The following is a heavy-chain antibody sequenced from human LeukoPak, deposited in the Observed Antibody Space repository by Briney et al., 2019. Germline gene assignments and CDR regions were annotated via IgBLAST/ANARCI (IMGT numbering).Heavy chain of an antibody. D-gene: IGHD6-19*01. CDR2: IWYDGSNK. J-gene: IGHJ4*02. V-gene: IGHV3-33*01. CDR3: ARDKSSGWSRYFDY. CDR1: GFTFSSYG. Sequence: PGGPLRLSCAASGFTFSSYGMHWVRQAPGKGLEWVAVIWYDGSNKYYADSVKGRFTISRDNSKNTLYLQMNSLRAEDTAVYHCARDKSSGWSRYFDYWGQGTLITVSS.